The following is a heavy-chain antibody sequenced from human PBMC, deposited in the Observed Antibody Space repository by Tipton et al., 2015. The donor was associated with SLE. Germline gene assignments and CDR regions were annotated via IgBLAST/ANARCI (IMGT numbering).Heavy chain of an antibody. V-gene: IGHV4-59*01. J-gene: IGHJ4*02. CDR3: ARVSESGWYYFDY. CDR1: GGSFSGYY. D-gene: IGHD6-19*01. CDR2: IYYSGST. Sequence: TLSLTCAVYGGSFSGYYWSWIRQPPGKGLEWIGYIYYSGSTNYNPSLKSRVTISVDTSKNQFSLKLSSVTAADTAVYYCARVSESGWYYFDYWGQGTLVTVSS.